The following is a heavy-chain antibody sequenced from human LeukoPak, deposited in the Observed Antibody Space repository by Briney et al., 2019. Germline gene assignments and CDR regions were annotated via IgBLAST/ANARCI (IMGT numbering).Heavy chain of an antibody. Sequence: PGGSLRLSCAVSGFTFSNFWMTWVRQAPRKGLEWVANINRDGSDKYYVDSMKGRFTIPRDNAKNSLYLQMNSLRAEDTAVYYCARDLLIGSYDYWGQGTLVTVSS. CDR2: INRDGSDK. J-gene: IGHJ4*02. CDR3: ARDLLIGSYDY. D-gene: IGHD1-26*01. V-gene: IGHV3-7*01. CDR1: GFTFSNFW.